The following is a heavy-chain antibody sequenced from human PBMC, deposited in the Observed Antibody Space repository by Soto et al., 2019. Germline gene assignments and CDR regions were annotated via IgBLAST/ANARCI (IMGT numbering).Heavy chain of an antibody. Sequence: ASVNVSCKASGYTFSAYHLHWVRQAPGQGLELMGWIDPSNGATIYAQKFHGRVTLTRXXXXGXAXMXLXXXTSDDTALYYCAGMGNYYFDYWGQGALVTVSS. J-gene: IGHJ4*02. CDR1: GYTFSAYH. V-gene: IGHV1-2*02. CDR3: AGMGNYYFDY. D-gene: IGHD1-7*01. CDR2: IDPSNGAT.